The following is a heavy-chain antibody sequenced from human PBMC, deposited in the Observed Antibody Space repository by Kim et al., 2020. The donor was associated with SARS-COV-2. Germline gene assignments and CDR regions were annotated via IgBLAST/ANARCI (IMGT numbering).Heavy chain of an antibody. Sequence: ASVKVSCKVSGYTLTELSMHWVRQAPGKGLEWMGGFDPEDGETIYAQKFQGRVTMTEDTSTDTAYMELSSLRSEDTAVYYCATAPTVYGDPTNYYYDYGMDVGGQGTTVTVSS. J-gene: IGHJ6*02. CDR1: GYTLTELS. CDR3: ATAPTVYGDPTNYYYDYGMDV. V-gene: IGHV1-24*01. CDR2: FDPEDGET. D-gene: IGHD4-17*01.